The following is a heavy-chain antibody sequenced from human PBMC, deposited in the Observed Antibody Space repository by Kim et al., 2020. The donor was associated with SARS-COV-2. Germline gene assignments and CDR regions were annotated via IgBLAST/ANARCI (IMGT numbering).Heavy chain of an antibody. V-gene: IGHV4-61*02. Sequence: SETLSLTCTVSGGSISSGSYYWSWIRQPAGKGLEWIGRIYTSGSTNYNPSLKSRVTISVDTSKNQFSLKLSSVTAADTAVYYCARDGGIAVAGRALVYWGQGTLVTVSS. J-gene: IGHJ4*02. D-gene: IGHD6-19*01. CDR1: GGSISSGSYY. CDR2: IYTSGST. CDR3: ARDGGIAVAGRALVY.